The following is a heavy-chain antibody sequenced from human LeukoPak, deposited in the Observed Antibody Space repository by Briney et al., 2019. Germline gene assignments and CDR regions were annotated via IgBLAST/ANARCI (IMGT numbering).Heavy chain of an antibody. J-gene: IGHJ3*02. V-gene: IGHV3-23*01. CDR1: GFTFSNYA. Sequence: GGSLRLSCAASGFTFSNYAMTWVRQAPGKGLEWVSGISRSDGSTYYADSVKGRFTISRDNSKNTLYLQMNSLRAEDTAVYYCARDRVMNYYDSSGYPDAFDIWGQGTMVTVSS. CDR2: ISRSDGST. CDR3: ARDRVMNYYDSSGYPDAFDI. D-gene: IGHD3-22*01.